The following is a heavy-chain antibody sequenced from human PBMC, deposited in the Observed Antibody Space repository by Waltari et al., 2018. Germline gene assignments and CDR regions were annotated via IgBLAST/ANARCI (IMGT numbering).Heavy chain of an antibody. CDR3: AKDSSPFLEHRVYYYYYMDV. D-gene: IGHD3-3*01. V-gene: IGHV3-23*03. CDR2: LFYSGGTT. Sequence: EVQLLESGGGLVQPGGSLRLSCAASGFTFGNYAMSWVRRAPGRGLEWVSLFYSGGTTYYADSVKGRFTISRDNSKNTLYLQMNSLRAEDTAVYYCAKDSSPFLEHRVYYYYYMDVWGKGTTVTVSS. J-gene: IGHJ6*03. CDR1: GFTFGNYA.